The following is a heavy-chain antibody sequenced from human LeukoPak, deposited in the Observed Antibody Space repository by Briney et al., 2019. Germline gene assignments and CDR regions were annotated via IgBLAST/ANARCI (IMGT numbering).Heavy chain of an antibody. J-gene: IGHJ2*01. CDR1: GGTFSSYA. CDR3: ARVQVVVTGGYFDL. D-gene: IGHD2-21*02. CDR2: IIPILGIA. V-gene: IGHV1-69*04. Sequence: ASVKVSCKASGGTFSSYAISWVRQAPGQGLEWMGRIIPILGIANYAQKFQGRVTITADKSTSTAYMELSSLRSEDTAVYYCARVQVVVTGGYFDLWGRGTLVTVSS.